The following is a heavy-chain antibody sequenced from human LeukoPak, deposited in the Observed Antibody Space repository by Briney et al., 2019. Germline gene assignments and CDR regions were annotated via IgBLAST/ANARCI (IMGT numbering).Heavy chain of an antibody. D-gene: IGHD3-10*01. Sequence: PGGSLRLSCAASGFTFSSYAMSWVRQAPGKGLEWVSSISGSGSSTYYADSVKGRFTISRDNAKDSLYLEMNSLRAEDTAVYYCARGGQAGTGDLWGQGTLVTVSS. J-gene: IGHJ5*02. CDR2: ISGSGSST. V-gene: IGHV3-23*01. CDR1: GFTFSSYA. CDR3: ARGGQAGTGDL.